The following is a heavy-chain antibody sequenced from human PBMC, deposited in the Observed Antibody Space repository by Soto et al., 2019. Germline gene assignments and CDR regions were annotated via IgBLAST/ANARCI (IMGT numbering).Heavy chain of an antibody. CDR2: ISYDGSNK. CDR1: GFTFSSYA. J-gene: IGHJ4*02. D-gene: IGHD2-15*01. V-gene: IGHV3-30-3*01. Sequence: QVQLVESGGGVVQPGRSLRLSCAASGFTFSSYAMHWVRQAPGKGLEWVAVISYDGSNKYYADSVKGRFTISRDISKNTLYLQMNSLRAEDTAVYYCASAGGLLLDYWGQGTRVTVSS. CDR3: ASAGGLLLDY.